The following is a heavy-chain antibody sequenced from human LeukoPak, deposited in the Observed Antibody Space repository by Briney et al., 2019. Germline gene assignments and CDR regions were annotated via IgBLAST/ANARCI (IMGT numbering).Heavy chain of an antibody. CDR1: GGSISSYY. J-gene: IGHJ4*02. V-gene: IGHV4-4*07. D-gene: IGHD4-17*01. CDR2: ISTSGST. Sequence: PSETLSLTCTFSGGSISSYYWTWIRQPAGKGLEWIGRISTSGSTNYNPSLKSRVTMSVDTSKNQFSLKLSSVTAADTAVYYCARDKSYGDSEDYWGQGTLVTVSS. CDR3: ARDKSYGDSEDY.